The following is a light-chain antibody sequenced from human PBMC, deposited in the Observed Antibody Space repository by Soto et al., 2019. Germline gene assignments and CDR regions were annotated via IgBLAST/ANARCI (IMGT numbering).Light chain of an antibody. Sequence: EIVMTQSPATLSVSPGKRATLSCRASQSLSGNLAWYQQKPGQAPRLLIYGASIRATGIPARFSGSGSGTEFTLTISSLQSEDFVVYYCQQYNNRPITFGQGTRLEIK. CDR2: GAS. CDR1: QSLSGN. CDR3: QQYNNRPIT. J-gene: IGKJ5*01. V-gene: IGKV3-15*01.